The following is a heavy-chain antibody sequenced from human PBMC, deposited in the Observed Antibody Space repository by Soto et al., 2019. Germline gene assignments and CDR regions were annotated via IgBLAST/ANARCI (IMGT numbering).Heavy chain of an antibody. Sequence: QVQLEQSGPEVKRPGTSVKVSCKASGGAFGRYSVSWVRQAPGQGLEWIGGVIPVFNTSNYSLKFQGRVAIFADLSTSSVCMELRSLRSEDTALYYCARGDEMTAVTIFEYWGQGTLVTVSS. CDR2: VIPVFNTS. CDR3: ARGDEMTAVTIFEY. D-gene: IGHD4-17*01. J-gene: IGHJ4*02. V-gene: IGHV1-69*01. CDR1: GGAFGRYS.